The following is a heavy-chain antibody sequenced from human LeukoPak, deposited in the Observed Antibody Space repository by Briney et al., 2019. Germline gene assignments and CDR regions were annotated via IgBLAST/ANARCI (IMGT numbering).Heavy chain of an antibody. CDR2: ISSSGSTI. CDR1: GFTFSSYE. D-gene: IGHD2-15*01. CDR3: ASARYCSGGSCYEFTFEY. Sequence: GGSLRLSCAASGFTFSSYEMNWARQAPGKGLEWVSYISSSGSTIYYADSVKGRFTISRDNAKNSLYLQMNSLRAEDTAVYYCASARYCSGGSCYEFTFEYWGQGTLVTVSS. V-gene: IGHV3-48*03. J-gene: IGHJ4*02.